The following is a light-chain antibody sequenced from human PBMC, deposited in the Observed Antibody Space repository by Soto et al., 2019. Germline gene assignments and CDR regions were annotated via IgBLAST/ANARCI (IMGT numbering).Light chain of an antibody. CDR1: QSISSN. CDR3: HQYGDSPQT. V-gene: IGKV3-20*01. J-gene: IGKJ1*01. CDR2: GAS. Sequence: EIVMTQSPATLSVSPGERATLSCWASQSISSNLAWYQQRPGQAPRLLIYGASNRATGIPDRFSGSGSGTDFTLTISRLEPEDFAVYFCHQYGDSPQTFGQGTKVDI.